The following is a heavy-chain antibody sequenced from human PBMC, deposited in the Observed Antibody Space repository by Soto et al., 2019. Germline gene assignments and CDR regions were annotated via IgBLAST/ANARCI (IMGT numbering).Heavy chain of an antibody. CDR1: GFTFSSSS. V-gene: IGHV3-21*01. CDR3: ARGLRGTMVRGVCDY. CDR2: ISSSSSYI. D-gene: IGHD3-10*01. J-gene: IGHJ4*02. Sequence: PGGSLRLSCAASGFTFSSSSMNWVRQDPVKGLEWVSSISSSSSYIYYADSVKGRFTISRDNAKNSLYLQMNSLRAEDAAVYYCARGLRGTMVRGVCDYWGQGTLVTVSS.